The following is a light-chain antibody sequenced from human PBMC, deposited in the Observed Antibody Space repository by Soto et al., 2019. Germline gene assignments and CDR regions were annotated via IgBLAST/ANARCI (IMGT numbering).Light chain of an antibody. J-gene: IGKJ4*01. V-gene: IGKV1-9*01. CDR2: DAS. CDR1: QGISSH. Sequence: DIQLTQSPSFLSASVGDRVTITCRASQGISSHVAWYQQKPGKAPMLLIYDASTLQSGVPSRFSGSGSGTEFTLTISSLHPEDYATYYCQHLNSFPLTFGGGTTVEIK. CDR3: QHLNSFPLT.